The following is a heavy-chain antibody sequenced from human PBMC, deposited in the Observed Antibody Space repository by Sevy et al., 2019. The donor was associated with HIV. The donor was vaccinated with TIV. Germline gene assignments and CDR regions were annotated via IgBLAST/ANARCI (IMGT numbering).Heavy chain of an antibody. V-gene: IGHV1-18*01. CDR3: ARRNWYYGGSYFDY. Sequence: ASVKVSCKASGYTFTSYGITWVRQAPGQGLEWMGWISAYNGKTNYAQKLQGRVTMTTDTSTSTAYMELRSLKSDDTAVYYCARRNWYYGGSYFDYWGQGTLVTVSS. CDR2: ISAYNGKT. D-gene: IGHD1-7*01. CDR1: GYTFTSYG. J-gene: IGHJ4*02.